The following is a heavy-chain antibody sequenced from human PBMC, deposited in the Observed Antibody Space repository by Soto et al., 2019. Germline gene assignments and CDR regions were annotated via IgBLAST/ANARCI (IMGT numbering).Heavy chain of an antibody. CDR1: GFTFSIYA. D-gene: IGHD5-12*01. V-gene: IGHV3-23*01. CDR3: ATKMASTSED. Sequence: GGSLRLSCVASGFTFSIYAMTWVRQAPGKGLEWVSSITSNSGGTYYADSVKGRFTISRDNSKNTLYLQMDSLRPEDTAEYYCATKMASTSEDWGQGTLVTVSS. CDR2: ITSNSGGT. J-gene: IGHJ4*02.